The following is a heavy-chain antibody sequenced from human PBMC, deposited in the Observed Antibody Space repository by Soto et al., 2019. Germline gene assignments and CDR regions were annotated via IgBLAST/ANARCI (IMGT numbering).Heavy chain of an antibody. CDR2: ISGSGGST. D-gene: IGHD6-13*01. J-gene: IGHJ6*02. CDR3: AKGARQAIAAAILQHPAYYYYGMDV. Sequence: EVQLLESGGGLVQPGGSLRLSCAASGFTFSSYAMSWVRQAPGKGLEWVSAISGSGGSTYYADSVKGRFTISRDNAKNTLYLQMNSLRAEDTAVYYCAKGARQAIAAAILQHPAYYYYGMDVWGQGTTVTVSS. V-gene: IGHV3-23*01. CDR1: GFTFSSYA.